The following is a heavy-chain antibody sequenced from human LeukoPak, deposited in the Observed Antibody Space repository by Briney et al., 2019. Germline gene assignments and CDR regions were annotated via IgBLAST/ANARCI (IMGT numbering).Heavy chain of an antibody. CDR3: ARSPGGYYDYVWGSYRPLDI. V-gene: IGHV1-8*01. J-gene: IGHJ3*02. CDR2: MNPNSDNT. CDR1: GYTFTSYD. D-gene: IGHD3-16*02. Sequence: GASVKVSCKASGYTFTSYDINWVRQATGQGLEWMGWMNPNSDNTGYAQKFQGRVTMTRNTSISTAYMELSSLRSEDTAVYYCARSPGGYYDYVWGSYRPLDIWGQGTMVTVSS.